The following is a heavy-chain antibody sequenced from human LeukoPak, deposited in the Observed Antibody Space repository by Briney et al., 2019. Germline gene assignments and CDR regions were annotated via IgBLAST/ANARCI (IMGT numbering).Heavy chain of an antibody. CDR2: IYSGGST. V-gene: IGHV3-53*01. CDR1: GFTVSSNY. J-gene: IGHJ4*02. Sequence: PGGSLRLSCAASGFTVSSNYMSWVRQAPGKGLEWVSVIYSGGSTYYADSVKGRFTISRDNSKNTLYLQMNSLRAEDTAVYYCARVGAGISAAVAGKVTYYFDYWGQGTLVTVSS. D-gene: IGHD6-19*01. CDR3: ARVGAGISAAVAGKVTYYFDY.